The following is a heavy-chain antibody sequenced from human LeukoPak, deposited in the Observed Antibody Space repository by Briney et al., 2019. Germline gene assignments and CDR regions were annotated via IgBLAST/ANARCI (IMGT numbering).Heavy chain of an antibody. CDR1: GYTFTGYY. Sequence: GASVKVSCKASGYTFTGYYMHWVRQAPGQGLEWMGWINPNSGGTNYAQKFQGRVTMTRDTSISTAYMELSRLRSDDTAVYDCARGGSSSFHGHNWFDPWGQGTLVTVSS. D-gene: IGHD6-13*01. J-gene: IGHJ5*02. V-gene: IGHV1-2*02. CDR3: ARGGSSSFHGHNWFDP. CDR2: INPNSGGT.